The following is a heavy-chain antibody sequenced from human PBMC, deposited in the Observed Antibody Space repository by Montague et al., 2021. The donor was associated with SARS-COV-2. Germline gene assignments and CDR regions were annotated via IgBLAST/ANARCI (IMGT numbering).Heavy chain of an antibody. Sequence: SETLSLTCHVYGASFSGYYWSWVRQSPGKGLEWIGEVIHSGTTNYNPSLKGGVTISIDSSNDRFSLRLTSLTAADTGVYYSASGEFFYYGSGNYYRSALDDWGQGTTVTVSS. D-gene: IGHD3-10*01. CDR3: ASGEFFYYGSGNYYRSALDD. V-gene: IGHV4-34*12. CDR2: VIHSGTT. CDR1: GASFSGYY. J-gene: IGHJ6*02.